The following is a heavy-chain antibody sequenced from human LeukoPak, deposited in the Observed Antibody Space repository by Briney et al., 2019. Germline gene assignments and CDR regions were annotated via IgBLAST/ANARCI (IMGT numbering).Heavy chain of an antibody. CDR2: ISGSGGSA. CDR3: AKDLTGTTGY. J-gene: IGHJ4*02. Sequence: GGSLRLSCAASGFTFSIYSMSWVRQAPGKGLEWVSYISGSGGSAYYADSVKGRFTISRDNSKNTLYLQMNSLRAEDTAVYYCAKDLTGTTGYWGQETLATVSS. CDR1: GFTFSIYS. D-gene: IGHD1-7*01. V-gene: IGHV3-23*01.